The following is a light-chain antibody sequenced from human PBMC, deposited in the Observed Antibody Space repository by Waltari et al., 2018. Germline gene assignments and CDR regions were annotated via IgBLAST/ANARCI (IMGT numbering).Light chain of an antibody. CDR2: YDS. Sequence: SYVLTQTPSVSLAPGQTARITCGGDNIDSKSVHWYQLQPGQAPVLVMFYDSDRPPGIPDRFSGSNSGNTATLTISRVEDEDEADYFSQVWDDSNNSGVFGGGTKLTVL. CDR1: NIDSKS. CDR3: QVWDDSNNSGV. V-gene: IGLV3-21*04. J-gene: IGLJ2*01.